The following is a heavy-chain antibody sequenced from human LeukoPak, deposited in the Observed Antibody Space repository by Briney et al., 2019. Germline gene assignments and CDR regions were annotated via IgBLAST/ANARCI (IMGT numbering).Heavy chain of an antibody. V-gene: IGHV4-38-2*02. CDR2: MYHSGST. Sequence: SETMSITCTVSGYSISSGYYWGWIRQPPGKGLEWIGSMYHSGSTYYNPSLKSRVTISVDTSKNQFSLKLSSVTAADTAVYYCARGVTPFDSWGQGTLVTVSS. CDR3: ARGVTPFDS. J-gene: IGHJ4*02. CDR1: GYSISSGYY. D-gene: IGHD2-21*02.